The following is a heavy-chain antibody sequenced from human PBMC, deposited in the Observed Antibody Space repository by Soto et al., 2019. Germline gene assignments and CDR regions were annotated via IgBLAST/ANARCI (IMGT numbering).Heavy chain of an antibody. J-gene: IGHJ4*01. Sequence: QVQLVESGGGVVQPGRSLRLSCAVSGFTVSTYGMPWVRQAPAKGLEWVAVIVRDGGTKYYADSVKGRFTISRDNSRNTLFLEMNSLRGDEMAVYYCTGAVASGYWGHGTLVTVSS. CDR1: GFTVSTYG. V-gene: IGHV3-30*03. D-gene: IGHD2-8*02. CDR3: TGAVASGY. CDR2: IVRDGGTK.